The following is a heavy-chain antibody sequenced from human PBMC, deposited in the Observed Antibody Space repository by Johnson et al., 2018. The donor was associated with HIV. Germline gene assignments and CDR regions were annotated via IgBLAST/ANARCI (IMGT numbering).Heavy chain of an antibody. Sequence: QVQLVESGGGVVQPGRSLRLSCVASGFTFSSYGMHWVRQAPGKGLEWVAVISHNGSSKNYADYVKSRSTMSRDNSNNTLCLQMNSLTPEDTAVYYCANRRGIGDGTTGSLDIWGQGTMVTVSS. CDR3: ANRRGIGDGTTGSLDI. D-gene: IGHD1-1*01. J-gene: IGHJ3*02. V-gene: IGHV3-30*18. CDR1: GFTFSSYG. CDR2: ISHNGSSK.